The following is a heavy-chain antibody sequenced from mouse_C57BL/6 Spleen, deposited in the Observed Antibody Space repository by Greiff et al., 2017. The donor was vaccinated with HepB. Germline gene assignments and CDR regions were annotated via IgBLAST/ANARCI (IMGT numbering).Heavy chain of an antibody. Sequence: QVQLQQSGAELARPGASVKLSCKASGYTFTSYGISWVKQRTGQGLEWIGEIYPRSGNTYYNEKFKGKATLTADKSSSTAYMELRSLTSEDSAVYFCARSSANWEKGDYWGQGTTLTVSS. J-gene: IGHJ2*01. CDR3: ARSSANWEKGDY. V-gene: IGHV1-81*01. D-gene: IGHD4-1*01. CDR1: GYTFTSYG. CDR2: IYPRSGNT.